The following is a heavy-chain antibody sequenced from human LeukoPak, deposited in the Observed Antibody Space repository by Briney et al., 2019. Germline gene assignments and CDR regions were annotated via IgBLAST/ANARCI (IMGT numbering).Heavy chain of an antibody. CDR1: GGSISSYY. J-gene: IGHJ3*02. CDR2: IYYSGST. Sequence: SETLSLTCTVSGGSISSYYWSWIRQPPGKGLEWIGYIYYSGSTNYNPSLKSRVTISVDTSKNQFSLKLSSVTAADTAVYYCARVYYDILTGYPNDDFDIWGQGTMVTVSS. CDR3: ARVYYDILTGYPNDDFDI. V-gene: IGHV4-59*01. D-gene: IGHD3-9*01.